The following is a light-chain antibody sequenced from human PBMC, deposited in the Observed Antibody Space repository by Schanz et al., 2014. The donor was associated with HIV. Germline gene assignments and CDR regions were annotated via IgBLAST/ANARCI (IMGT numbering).Light chain of an antibody. CDR1: QVVSSNF. V-gene: IGKV3-20*01. CDR3: QQYNYATT. J-gene: IGKJ2*01. CDR2: GAS. Sequence: EIVLTQSPGTLSLSPGERATLSCRASQVVSSNFLAWYQQKPGRAPRLLIYGASTRATGIPGRFSGSWSGTEFTLTISSLQSEDFAVYYCQQYNYATTFGQGTKVEI.